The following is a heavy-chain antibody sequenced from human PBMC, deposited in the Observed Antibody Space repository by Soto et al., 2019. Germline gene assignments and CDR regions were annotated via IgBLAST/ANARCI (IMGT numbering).Heavy chain of an antibody. D-gene: IGHD6-6*01. CDR1: GFTFSSYA. CDR3: ARQRQLAWGYYYYGMDV. J-gene: IGHJ6*02. Sequence: QVQLVESGGGVVQPGRSLRLSCAASGFTFSSYAMHWVRQAPGKGLEWVAVISYDGSNKYYADSVKGRFTISRDNSKNTLYLQMNSLRAEDTAVYYCARQRQLAWGYYYYGMDVWGQGTTVTVSS. CDR2: ISYDGSNK. V-gene: IGHV3-30-3*01.